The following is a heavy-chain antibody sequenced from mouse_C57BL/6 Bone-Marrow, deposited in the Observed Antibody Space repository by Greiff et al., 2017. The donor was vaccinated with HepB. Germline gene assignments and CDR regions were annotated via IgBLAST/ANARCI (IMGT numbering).Heavy chain of an antibody. V-gene: IGHV1-9*01. CDR1: GYTFTGYW. D-gene: IGHD1-1*01. J-gene: IGHJ4*01. CDR3: ARDTYYGSSYDYAMDY. Sequence: QVQLQQSGAELLKPGASVKLSCKATGYTFTGYWIEWVKQRPGHGLEWIGEILPGSGSTNYNEKFKGKATFTADTSSNTAYMQLSSLTTEDSAIYYCARDTYYGSSYDYAMDYWGQGTSVTVSS. CDR2: ILPGSGST.